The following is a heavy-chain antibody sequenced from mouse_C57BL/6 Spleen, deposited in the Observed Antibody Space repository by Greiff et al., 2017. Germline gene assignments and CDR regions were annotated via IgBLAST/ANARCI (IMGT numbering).Heavy chain of an antibody. CDR2: FYPGSGSI. Sequence: QVQLKESGAELVKPGASVKLSCKASGYTFTEYTIHWVKQRSGQGLEWIGWFYPGSGSIKYNEKFKDKATLTADKSSSTVYMELSRLTSEDSAVYFCARHEEGGYYYGSSAWFAYWGQGTLVTVSA. J-gene: IGHJ3*01. CDR1: GYTFTEYT. CDR3: ARHEEGGYYYGSSAWFAY. V-gene: IGHV1-62-2*01. D-gene: IGHD1-1*01.